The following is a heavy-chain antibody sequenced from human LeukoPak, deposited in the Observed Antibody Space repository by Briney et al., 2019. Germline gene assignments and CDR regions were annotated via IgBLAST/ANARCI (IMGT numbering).Heavy chain of an antibody. CDR2: INHSGST. Sequence: SETLSLTCAVYGGSFSGYYWSWIREPPGKGLEWMGEINHSGSTNYNPSLKSRVTISVDTSKNQISLKLSSVTAADTAVYYCARAWGVYHGSGSGVWFDPWGQGTLVTVSS. CDR3: ARAWGVYHGSGSGVWFDP. J-gene: IGHJ5*02. CDR1: GGSFSGYY. D-gene: IGHD3-10*01. V-gene: IGHV4-34*01.